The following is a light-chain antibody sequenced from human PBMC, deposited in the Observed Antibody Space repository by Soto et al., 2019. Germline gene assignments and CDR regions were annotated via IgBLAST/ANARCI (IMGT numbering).Light chain of an antibody. CDR2: GAS. Sequence: EIVLTQSPGTLSLSPGERATLSCRASQSVSNNYLAWYQQKPGQAPRLLIYGASNRATGIPDRFSGSGSGTDFTLTISRLEPEDFAVYYCQQYVSSGTFGQGTKVDIK. CDR1: QSVSNNY. J-gene: IGKJ1*01. CDR3: QQYVSSGT. V-gene: IGKV3-20*01.